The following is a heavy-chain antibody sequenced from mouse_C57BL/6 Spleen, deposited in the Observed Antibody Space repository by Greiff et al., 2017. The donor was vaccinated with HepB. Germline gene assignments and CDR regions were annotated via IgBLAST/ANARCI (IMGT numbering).Heavy chain of an antibody. CDR3: ARHQLTPYFDY. CDR1: GFTFSSYT. Sequence: DVMLVESGGGLVKPGGSLKLSCAASGFTFSSYTMSWVRQTPEKRLEWVATISGGGGNTYYPDSVKGRFTISRDNAKNTLYLQMSSLSSEDTALYYCARHQLTPYFDYWGQGTTLTVSS. CDR2: ISGGGGNT. J-gene: IGHJ2*01. V-gene: IGHV5-9*01. D-gene: IGHD1-3*01.